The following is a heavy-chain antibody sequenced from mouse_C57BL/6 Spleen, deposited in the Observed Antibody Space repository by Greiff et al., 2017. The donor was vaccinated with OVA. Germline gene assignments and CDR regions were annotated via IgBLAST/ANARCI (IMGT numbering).Heavy chain of an antibody. CDR2: IHPSDSET. J-gene: IGHJ4*01. CDR1: GYTFTSYW. V-gene: IGHV1-61*01. CDR3: ARGDAIDY. Sequence: VQLQQPGAELVRPGSSVKLSCKASGYTFTSYWMDWVKQRPGQGLEWIGNIHPSDSETHYNQKFKDKATLTVDKSSSTAYMQLSSLTSEDSAVYYCARGDAIDYWGQGTSVTVSS.